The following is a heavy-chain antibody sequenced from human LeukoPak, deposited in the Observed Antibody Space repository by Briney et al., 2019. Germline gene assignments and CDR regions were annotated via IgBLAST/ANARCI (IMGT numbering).Heavy chain of an antibody. CDR2: ISSSSSTI. CDR3: ARYISHGSFDY. D-gene: IGHD6-19*01. Sequence: GGSVRLSCAASGFTISSYSMNWVRHAQGKGLEGVSNISSSSSTIYYADSLKGRFTISRDNAKNSLYLQMNSLRAEDTADYYSARYISHGSFDYWGQGTLVTVSS. CDR1: GFTISSYS. J-gene: IGHJ4*02. V-gene: IGHV3-48*01.